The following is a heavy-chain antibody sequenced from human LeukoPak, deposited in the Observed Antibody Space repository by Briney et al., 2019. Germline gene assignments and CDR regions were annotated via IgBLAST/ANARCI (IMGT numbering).Heavy chain of an antibody. CDR3: ARDGNTDLAVAGTLIWFDP. V-gene: IGHV4-39*07. CDR2: IYYSGST. CDR1: GDSISSTNYY. D-gene: IGHD6-19*01. J-gene: IGHJ5*02. Sequence: SETLSLTCTVSGDSISSTNYYWGWIRQPPGKGLEWIGSIYYSGSTYYNPSLKSRVTISVDTSKNQFSLKLSSVTAADTAVYYCARDGNTDLAVAGTLIWFDPGAREPWSPSPQ.